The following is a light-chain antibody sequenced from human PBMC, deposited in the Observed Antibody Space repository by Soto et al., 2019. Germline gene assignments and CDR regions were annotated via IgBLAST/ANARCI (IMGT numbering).Light chain of an antibody. CDR3: CSYAGSDKYV. CDR1: SRDVGSYNY. CDR2: EVN. J-gene: IGLJ1*01. V-gene: IGLV2-8*01. Sequence: QFVLTQPPSASGPPGQSVPISCPGTSRDVGSYNYVSWYRQHPDKAPQVMIYEVNKRPSGVPDRFSGSKSGNTASLTVSGLQAEDEADYYCCSYAGSDKYVFGTGTKITVL.